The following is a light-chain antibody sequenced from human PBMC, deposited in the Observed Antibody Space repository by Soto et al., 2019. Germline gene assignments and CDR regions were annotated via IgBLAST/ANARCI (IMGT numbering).Light chain of an antibody. CDR3: LSFDSSLSVV. Sequence: QLVLTQPPSVSGAPGQTVTISCTGSSSNIGAGYDVHWYQQLPGRAPKLLIYGTTNRPSGVPDRCSGSKSGTSASLAITGLQAEDEADYCCLSFDSSLSVVFGGGTKLTVL. CDR2: GTT. J-gene: IGLJ2*01. V-gene: IGLV1-40*01. CDR1: SSNIGAGYD.